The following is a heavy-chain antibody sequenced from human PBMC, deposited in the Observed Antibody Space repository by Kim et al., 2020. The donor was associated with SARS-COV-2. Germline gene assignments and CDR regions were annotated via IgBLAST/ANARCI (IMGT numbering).Heavy chain of an antibody. J-gene: IGHJ4*02. CDR2: ISSSSSYI. CDR1: GFTFSSYS. Sequence: GSLRLSCAASGFTFSSYSMNWVRQAPGKGLEWVSSISSSSSYIYYADSVKGRFTISRDNAKNSLYLQMNSLRAEDTAVYYCARDMGYSSSFDYWGQGTLVTVSS. CDR3: ARDMGYSSSFDY. D-gene: IGHD6-13*01. V-gene: IGHV3-21*01.